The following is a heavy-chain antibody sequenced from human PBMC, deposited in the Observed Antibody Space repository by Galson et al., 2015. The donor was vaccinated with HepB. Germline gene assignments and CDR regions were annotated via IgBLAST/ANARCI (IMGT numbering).Heavy chain of an antibody. CDR2: IKKDGSEK. Sequence: SLRLSCAASKFTFSNYWMSWVRQAPGKGLEWVANIKKDGSEKYYVDSVKGRFTISRDNAKSSLYLQMNSLRAEDTAVYYCARYYVFWSGDCFDYWGQGALVTVSS. V-gene: IGHV3-7*01. CDR1: KFTFSNYW. J-gene: IGHJ4*02. CDR3: ARYYVFWSGDCFDY. D-gene: IGHD3-3*01.